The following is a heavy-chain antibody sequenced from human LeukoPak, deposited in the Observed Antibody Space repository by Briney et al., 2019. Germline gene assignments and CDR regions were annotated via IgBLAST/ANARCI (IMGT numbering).Heavy chain of an antibody. J-gene: IGHJ5*02. D-gene: IGHD3-3*01. Sequence: ASVKVSCKASGGTFSSYAISWVRQAPGQGLEWMGGIIPIFGTANYAQKFQGRVTITTDESTSTAYMELSSLRSEDTAVCYCARDNQIRNDFWSGYSDWFDPWGQGTLVTVSS. V-gene: IGHV1-69*05. CDR2: IIPIFGTA. CDR1: GGTFSSYA. CDR3: ARDNQIRNDFWSGYSDWFDP.